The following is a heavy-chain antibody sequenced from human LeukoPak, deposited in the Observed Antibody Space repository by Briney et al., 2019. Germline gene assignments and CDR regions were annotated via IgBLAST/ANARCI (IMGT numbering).Heavy chain of an antibody. V-gene: IGHV4-59*01. CDR3: ARERLGYYGRSGLDY. CDR1: GGSISSYY. D-gene: IGHD3-22*01. J-gene: IGHJ4*02. Sequence: SETLSLTCTVSGGSISSYYWNWIRQPPGKGLEWIGYIYYSGSTNYNPSLKSRVTTSVDTSKNQFSLKLSSVTAADTAVYYCARERLGYYGRSGLDYWGQGTLVTVSS. CDR2: IYYSGST.